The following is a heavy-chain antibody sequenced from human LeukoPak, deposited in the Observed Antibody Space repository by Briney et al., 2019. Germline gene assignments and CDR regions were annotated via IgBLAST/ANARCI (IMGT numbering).Heavy chain of an antibody. CDR1: GYTFTSYG. J-gene: IGHJ6*02. D-gene: IGHD3-3*01. CDR3: ARDPGYDFWSGYFQLNYYYYGMDV. Sequence: ASVKVSCTASGYTFTSYGISWVRQAPGQGLEWMGWISAYNGNTNYAQKLQGRVTMTTDTSTSTAYMELRSLRSDDTAVYYCARDPGYDFWSGYFQLNYYYYGMDVWGQGTTVTVSS. V-gene: IGHV1-18*01. CDR2: ISAYNGNT.